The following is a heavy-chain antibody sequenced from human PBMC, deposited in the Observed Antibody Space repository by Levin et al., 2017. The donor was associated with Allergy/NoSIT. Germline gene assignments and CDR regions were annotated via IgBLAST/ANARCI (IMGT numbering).Heavy chain of an antibody. D-gene: IGHD1-1*01. CDR1: GFTFSDYA. CDR2: ISYNGNIK. V-gene: IGHV3-30*04. Sequence: GESLKISCVASGFTFSDYAMHWARQAPGRGLEWVAVISYNGNIKYNADSVQGRFTISRSNSNNTLYLQMNSLRVEDTGVYYRARDYWTYTATREGTDVWGQGTTVTVSS. CDR3: ARDYWTYTATREGTDV. J-gene: IGHJ6*02.